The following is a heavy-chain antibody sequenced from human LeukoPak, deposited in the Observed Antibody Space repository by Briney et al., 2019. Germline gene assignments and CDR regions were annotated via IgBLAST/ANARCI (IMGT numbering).Heavy chain of an antibody. J-gene: IGHJ6*02. V-gene: IGHV1-24*01. CDR3: ATGSAGYGDYSYYYYGMDV. CDR1: GYTLTELS. D-gene: IGHD4-17*01. CDR2: FDPEDGET. Sequence: ASVKVSCKVSGYTLTELSMHWVRQAPGKGLEWMGGFDPEDGETIYAQKFQGRVTMSEDTSTDTAYMELSSLRSEDTAVYYCATGSAGYGDYSYYYYGMDVWGQGTTVTVSS.